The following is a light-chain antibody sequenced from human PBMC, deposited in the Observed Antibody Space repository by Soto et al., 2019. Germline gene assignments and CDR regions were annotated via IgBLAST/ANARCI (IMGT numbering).Light chain of an antibody. V-gene: IGLV2-8*01. Sequence: QSALTRPPSASGSPGQSVIISCTGTSSDVGGYNYVSWYQQHPGKAPKLMIYEVSKRPSGVPDRFSGSKSGNTASLTVSGLQAEDEADYYCSSYAGSNIVVFGGGTKLTVL. CDR3: SSYAGSNIVV. CDR2: EVS. J-gene: IGLJ2*01. CDR1: SSDVGGYNY.